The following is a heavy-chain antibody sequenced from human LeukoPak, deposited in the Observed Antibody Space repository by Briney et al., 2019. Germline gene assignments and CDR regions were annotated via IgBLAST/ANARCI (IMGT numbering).Heavy chain of an antibody. Sequence: GGSLRLSCAASGFTFSSYGMSWVRQAPGKGLEWVSAISGSGGSTYYADSVKGRFTISRDNSKNTLYLQMNSLRAEDTAVYYCAKMTDGYNSYYFDYWGQGTLVTVSS. V-gene: IGHV3-23*01. CDR2: ISGSGGST. CDR3: AKMTDGYNSYYFDY. J-gene: IGHJ4*02. CDR1: GFTFSSYG. D-gene: IGHD5-24*01.